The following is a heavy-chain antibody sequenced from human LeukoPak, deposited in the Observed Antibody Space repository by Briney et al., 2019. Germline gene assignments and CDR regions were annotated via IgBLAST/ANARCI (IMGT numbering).Heavy chain of an antibody. J-gene: IGHJ3*02. CDR3: AKDRRGAFDI. Sequence: GGSLRLSCAASGFSFSSYWMHWVRQVPGKGLVWVSRINTDGSDTKYADSVKGRFTISRDNAKNTLYLEMNSLRAEDTAVYYCAKDRRGAFDIWGQGTMVTVSS. V-gene: IGHV3-74*03. CDR1: GFSFSSYW. CDR2: INTDGSDT. D-gene: IGHD6-6*01.